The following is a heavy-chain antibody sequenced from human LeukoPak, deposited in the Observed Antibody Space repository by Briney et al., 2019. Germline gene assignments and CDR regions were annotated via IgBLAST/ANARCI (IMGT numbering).Heavy chain of an antibody. V-gene: IGHV4-59*12. CDR1: GDSISSYY. Sequence: SETLSLTCIVSGDSISSYYWSWIRQPPGKGLEWIGYIYYSGSTNYNPSLKSRVTISVDTSKNQFSLKLSSVTAADTAVYYCASSYDISLFDPWGQGTLVTVSS. CDR3: ASSYDISLFDP. CDR2: IYYSGST. J-gene: IGHJ5*02. D-gene: IGHD3-9*01.